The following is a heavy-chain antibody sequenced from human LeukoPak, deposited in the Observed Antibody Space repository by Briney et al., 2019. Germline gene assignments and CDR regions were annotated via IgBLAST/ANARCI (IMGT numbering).Heavy chain of an antibody. V-gene: IGHV4-38-2*02. J-gene: IGHJ4*02. Sequence: SETLSLTCTVSGYSISSGYYWGWIRQPPGKGLEWIGSIYHSGSTYYNPSLKSRVTISVDTSKNQFSLKLSSVTAADTAVYYCARPPPIVVVAATPLDIDYWGQGTLVTVSS. CDR1: GYSISSGYY. CDR2: IYHSGST. CDR3: ARPPPIVVVAATPLDIDY. D-gene: IGHD2-15*01.